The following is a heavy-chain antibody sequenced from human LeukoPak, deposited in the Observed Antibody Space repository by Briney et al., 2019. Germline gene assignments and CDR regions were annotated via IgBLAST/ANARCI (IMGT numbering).Heavy chain of an antibody. CDR3: ARDFGQYYDSSGDDAFDI. Sequence: GGSLRLSCAASGFTFSSYSMNWVRQAPGKGLEWVSSISSSSSYIYYADSVKGRFTISRDNAKNSLYLQMNSLRAEDTAVYYCARDFGQYYDSSGDDAFDIWGQGTMVTVSS. D-gene: IGHD3-22*01. CDR2: ISSSSSYI. CDR1: GFTFSSYS. J-gene: IGHJ3*02. V-gene: IGHV3-21*01.